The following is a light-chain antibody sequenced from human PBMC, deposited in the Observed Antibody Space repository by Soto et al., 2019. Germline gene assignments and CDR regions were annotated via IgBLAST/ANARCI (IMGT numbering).Light chain of an antibody. CDR2: DVS. J-gene: IGLJ1*01. CDR3: SSYTSSSTYV. CDR1: SSDVGGYDY. Sequence: QSVLTQPASVSGSPGQSIAISCTGPSSDVGGYDYVSWYQQQSGEAPKLMIYDVSNRPSGVSNRFSGSKSGNTASLTISGLQAEDEAEYYCSSYTSSSTYVFGSGTKVTVL. V-gene: IGLV2-14*01.